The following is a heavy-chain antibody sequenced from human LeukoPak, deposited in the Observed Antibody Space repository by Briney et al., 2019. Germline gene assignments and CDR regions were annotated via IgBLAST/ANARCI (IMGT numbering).Heavy chain of an antibody. CDR2: IRYDGSNK. V-gene: IGHV3-30*02. J-gene: IGHJ4*02. CDR3: AKEVTAVSGATPLDY. Sequence: GGSLRLSCAASGFTFSSYGMHWVRQAPGKGLEWVAFIRYDGSNKYYADSVKGRFTISRDNSKNTLYLQMNSLRAEDTAVYYCAKEVTAVSGATPLDYWGQGTLVTVSS. CDR1: GFTFSSYG. D-gene: IGHD6-19*01.